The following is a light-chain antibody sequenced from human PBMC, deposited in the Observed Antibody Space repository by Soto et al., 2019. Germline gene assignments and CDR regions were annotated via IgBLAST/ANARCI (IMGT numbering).Light chain of an antibody. J-gene: IGKJ4*01. CDR1: QSVSSN. CDR2: GAS. CDR3: QQYNNWPLT. Sequence: EIVLTQSPATLSLSPGERATLSCRASQSVSSNLAWYQQKPGQAPRLLIYGASTRATGIPARFSGSGSGTEFTLTISRLEPEDFAVYYCQQYNNWPLTFGGGTKVDIK. V-gene: IGKV3-15*01.